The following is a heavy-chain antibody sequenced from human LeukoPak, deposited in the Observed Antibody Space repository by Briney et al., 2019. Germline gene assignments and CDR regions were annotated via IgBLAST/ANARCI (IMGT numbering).Heavy chain of an antibody. D-gene: IGHD4-17*01. Sequence: SSETLSLTCTVSGGSISSSSYYWGWIRQPPGKGLEWIGSIYYSGSTYYNPSLKSRVTISVDTSKNQFSLKLSSVTAADTAVYYCARQSRDGDYIAKLFDYWGQGTLVTVSS. CDR3: ARQSRDGDYIAKLFDY. CDR2: IYYSGST. V-gene: IGHV4-39*01. CDR1: GGSISSSSYY. J-gene: IGHJ4*02.